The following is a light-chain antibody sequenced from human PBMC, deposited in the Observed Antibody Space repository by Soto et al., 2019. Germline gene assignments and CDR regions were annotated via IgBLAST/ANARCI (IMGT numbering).Light chain of an antibody. CDR1: SSDICGYNH. Sequence: QSALTQPASVSGSPGQSITISCTGTSSDICGYNHVSWYQQHPGKAPKLMIYEVSNRPSGVSNRFSGSKSGNTASLTISGLQAEDEADYYCNSYTSNSAYVFGTGTKLTVL. CDR3: NSYTSNSAYV. CDR2: EVS. V-gene: IGLV2-14*01. J-gene: IGLJ1*01.